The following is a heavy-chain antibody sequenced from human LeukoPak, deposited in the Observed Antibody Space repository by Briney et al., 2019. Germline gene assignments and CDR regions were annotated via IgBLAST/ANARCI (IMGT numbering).Heavy chain of an antibody. Sequence: GGSLRLSCAASGFTFSSCAMNWVRQAPGKGLEWVSGISGSGGITHYADSVRGRFTISRDNSKNTLYLQMNSLRAEDTAVYYCAKDGTTGTGSFDYWGQGTLVTVSS. J-gene: IGHJ4*02. CDR1: GFTFSSCA. CDR3: AKDGTTGTGSFDY. CDR2: ISGSGGIT. D-gene: IGHD1-1*01. V-gene: IGHV3-23*01.